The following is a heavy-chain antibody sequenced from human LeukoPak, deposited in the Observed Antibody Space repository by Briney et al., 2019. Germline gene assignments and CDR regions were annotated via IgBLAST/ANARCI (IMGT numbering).Heavy chain of an antibody. D-gene: IGHD2-2*01. CDR2: IYTSGST. V-gene: IGHV4-4*07. CDR3: ARDSSRAVVPAAAVLYFDY. Sequence: SETLSLTCTVSGGSISSYYWSWIRQPAGKGLEWIGRIYTSGSTNYNPSLKSRVTMSVDTSKNQFSLKLSSVTAADTAVYYCARDSSRAVVPAAAVLYFDYWGQGTLVTVSS. J-gene: IGHJ4*02. CDR1: GGSISSYY.